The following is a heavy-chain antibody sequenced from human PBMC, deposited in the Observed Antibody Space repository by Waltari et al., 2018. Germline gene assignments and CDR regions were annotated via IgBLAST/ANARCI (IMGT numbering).Heavy chain of an antibody. CDR3: ARTKRGYSSSWYFDY. J-gene: IGHJ4*02. D-gene: IGHD6-13*01. Sequence: PGEGLEWIGEINHSGSTNYNPSLKSRVTISVDTSKNQFSLKLSSVTAADTAVYYCARTKRGYSSSWYFDYWGQGTLVTVSS. V-gene: IGHV4-34*01. CDR2: INHSGST.